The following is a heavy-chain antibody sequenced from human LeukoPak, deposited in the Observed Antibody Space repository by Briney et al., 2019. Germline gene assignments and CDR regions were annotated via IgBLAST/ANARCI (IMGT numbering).Heavy chain of an antibody. CDR1: GFTFSSYA. V-gene: IGHV3-23*01. J-gene: IGHJ4*02. CDR3: AKSRFDCSSTSCTFFDY. D-gene: IGHD2-2*01. Sequence: GGSLRLSCAASGFTFSSYAMSWVRQAPGKGLEWVSAISGSGGSTYYADSVKGRFTISRDNSKNTLYLQMNSLRAEDTAVYYCAKSRFDCSSTSCTFFDYWGQGTLVTVSS. CDR2: ISGSGGST.